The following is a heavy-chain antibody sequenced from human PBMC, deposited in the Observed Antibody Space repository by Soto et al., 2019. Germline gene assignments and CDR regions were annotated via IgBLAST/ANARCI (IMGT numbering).Heavy chain of an antibody. V-gene: IGHV1-18*04. CDR2: ISAYNGNT. Sequence: ASVKVSCKASGYTFTSYGISWVRQAPGQGLEWMGWISAYNGNTNYAQKLQGRVTMTTDTSTSTAYMELRSLRSDDTVVYYCARDQSSGWHNWFDPWGQGTLVTVSS. CDR1: GYTFTSYG. CDR3: ARDQSSGWHNWFDP. D-gene: IGHD6-19*01. J-gene: IGHJ5*02.